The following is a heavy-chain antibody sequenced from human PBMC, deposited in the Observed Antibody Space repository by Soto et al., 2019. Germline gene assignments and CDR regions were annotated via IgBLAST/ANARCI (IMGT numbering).Heavy chain of an antibody. CDR2: IYYSGST. CDR3: ARERIVVVPAAIPSVYYYGMEV. CDR1: GGSISSGGYY. V-gene: IGHV4-31*03. Sequence: SETLSLTCTVSGGSISSGGYYWSWIRQHPGKGLEWIGYIYYSGSTYYNPSLKSRVTISVDTSKNQFSLKLSSVTAADTAVYYCARERIVVVPAAIPSVYYYGMEVWGQGTTVTVSS. J-gene: IGHJ6*02. D-gene: IGHD2-2*01.